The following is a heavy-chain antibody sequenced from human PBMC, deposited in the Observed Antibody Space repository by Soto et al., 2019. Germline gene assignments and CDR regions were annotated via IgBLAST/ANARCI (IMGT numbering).Heavy chain of an antibody. CDR1: GYSFTSYW. CDR3: ATSLQIVVVPAANFFYGMDV. CDR2: IYPGDSDT. D-gene: IGHD2-2*01. Sequence: PGESLKISCKGSGYSFTSYWIGWVRQMPGKGLEWMGIIYPGDSDTRYSPSFQGQVTISADKSISTAYLQWSSLKASDTAMHYCATSLQIVVVPAANFFYGMDVWGQGTTVTVSS. V-gene: IGHV5-51*01. J-gene: IGHJ6*02.